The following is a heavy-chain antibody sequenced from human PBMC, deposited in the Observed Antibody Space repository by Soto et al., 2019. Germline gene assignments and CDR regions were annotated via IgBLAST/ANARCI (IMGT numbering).Heavy chain of an antibody. Sequence: PGGSLRLSCAASVFPFSSYSMNWVRQTPGKGLEWVSSISSSSSYIYYADSVKGRFTISRDNAKNSLYLQMNSLRAEDTAVYYCARGPIAARPADYWGQGTLVTVSS. D-gene: IGHD6-6*01. J-gene: IGHJ4*02. CDR3: ARGPIAARPADY. CDR2: ISSSSSYI. V-gene: IGHV3-21*01. CDR1: VFPFSSYS.